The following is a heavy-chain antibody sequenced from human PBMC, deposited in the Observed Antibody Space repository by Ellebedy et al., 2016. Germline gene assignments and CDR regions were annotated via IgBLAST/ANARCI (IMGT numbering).Heavy chain of an antibody. V-gene: IGHV1-69*13. Sequence: ASVKVSCKASGYTFTSYYMHWVRQAPGQGLEWMGGIIPIFGTANYAQTFQGRVTITADESTSIAYIELSSLRSEDTAVDYCARERGSGIVGATWGQGTLVTVSS. J-gene: IGHJ5*02. D-gene: IGHD1-26*01. CDR1: GYTFTSYY. CDR3: ARERGSGIVGAT. CDR2: IIPIFGTA.